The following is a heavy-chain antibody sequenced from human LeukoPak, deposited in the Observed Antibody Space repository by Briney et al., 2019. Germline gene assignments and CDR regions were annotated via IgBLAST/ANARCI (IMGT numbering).Heavy chain of an antibody. J-gene: IGHJ4*02. D-gene: IGHD3-22*01. CDR1: GFTFSSHS. V-gene: IGHV3-21*01. CDR3: ARVGGRYDSSGYYFDY. CDR2: ISSSSSYI. Sequence: GGSLRLSCAASGFTFSSHSMNWVRQAPGKGLEWVSSISSSSSYIYYADSVKGRFTISRDNAKNSLYLQMNSLRAEDTAVYYCARVGGRYDSSGYYFDYWGQGTLVTVSS.